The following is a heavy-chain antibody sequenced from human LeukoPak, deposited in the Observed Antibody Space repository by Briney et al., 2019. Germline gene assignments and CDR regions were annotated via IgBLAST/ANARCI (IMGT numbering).Heavy chain of an antibody. V-gene: IGHV1-69*06. CDR1: GGTFSNSA. D-gene: IGHD6-19*01. J-gene: IGHJ5*02. Sequence: ASVKVSCKASGGTFSNSAINWVRQAPGQGLEWMGGIIPIFDTANYAQRFQGRVTITADKSTYTAYMELSSMRSEDTAMYYCARVRSSDWFDPWGQGTLVTVSS. CDR3: ARVRSSDWFDP. CDR2: IIPIFDTA.